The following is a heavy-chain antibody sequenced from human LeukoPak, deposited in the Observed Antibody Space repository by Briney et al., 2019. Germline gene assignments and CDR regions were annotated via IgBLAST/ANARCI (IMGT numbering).Heavy chain of an antibody. Sequence: SETLSLTCAVSGGSISYDYWSWIRQPPGKGLEWIGYIYFSGTTDYNPSLKSRVTISVDTSKNQFSLKLSSVTAADTAVYYCARLHDFWSGSYAFDIWGQGTKVTVS. CDR3: ARLHDFWSGSYAFDI. J-gene: IGHJ3*02. CDR1: GGSISYDY. D-gene: IGHD3-3*01. V-gene: IGHV4-59*01. CDR2: IYFSGTT.